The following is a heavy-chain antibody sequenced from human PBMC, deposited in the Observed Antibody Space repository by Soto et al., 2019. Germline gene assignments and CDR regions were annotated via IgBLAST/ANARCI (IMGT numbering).Heavy chain of an antibody. CDR3: ARGLTHRSGGVKYSIVGATRDCAFDI. Sequence: SVKVSCKASGGTFNSYAISWVRQAPGQGLEWMGGIIPIFGTANYAQKFQGRVTISADESTSTAYMELSSLRSEDTAVYYCARGLTHRSGGVKYSIVGATRDCAFDIWGQGTMVTVSS. CDR1: GGTFNSYA. D-gene: IGHD1-26*01. V-gene: IGHV1-69*13. CDR2: IIPIFGTA. J-gene: IGHJ3*02.